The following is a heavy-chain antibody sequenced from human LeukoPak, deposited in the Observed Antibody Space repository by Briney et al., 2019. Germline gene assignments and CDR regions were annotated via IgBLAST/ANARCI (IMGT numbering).Heavy chain of an antibody. CDR3: ARGRVTRCFDY. V-gene: IGHV4-34*01. CDR1: GGSFSGYY. Sequence: PSETLSLTCAVYGGSFSGYYWSWIRQPPGKGLEWIGEINHSGSTNYNPSLKSRVTISVDTSKNQFSLKLSSVTAADTAVYYCARGRVTRCFDYWGQGTLVTVSS. J-gene: IGHJ4*02. CDR2: INHSGST.